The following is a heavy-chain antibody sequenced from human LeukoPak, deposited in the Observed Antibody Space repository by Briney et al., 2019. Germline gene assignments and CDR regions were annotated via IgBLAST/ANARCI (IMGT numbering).Heavy chain of an antibody. CDR3: ASASSHRIAAGGDY. Sequence: GGSLRLSCAASGFTFSNYWMHWVRQAPGKGLVWVSRINSDGSSRNYADSVKGRFTISRDNAKNTLCLQMNSLRAEDTAVYYCASASSHRIAAGGDYWGQGTLVTVSS. CDR1: GFTFSNYW. V-gene: IGHV3-74*01. CDR2: INSDGSSR. J-gene: IGHJ4*02. D-gene: IGHD6-13*01.